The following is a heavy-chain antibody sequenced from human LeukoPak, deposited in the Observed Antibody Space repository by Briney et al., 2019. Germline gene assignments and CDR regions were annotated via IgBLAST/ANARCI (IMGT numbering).Heavy chain of an antibody. J-gene: IGHJ4*02. CDR3: ARDRERYSSSPPFGY. Sequence: LGGSLRLSCAASGFTFSSYAMHWVRQAPGKGLEWVAVISYDGSNKYYADSVKGRFTISRDNSKNTLYLQMNSLRAEDTAVYYCARDRERYSSSPPFGYWGQGTLVTVSS. V-gene: IGHV3-30-3*01. D-gene: IGHD6-6*01. CDR1: GFTFSSYA. CDR2: ISYDGSNK.